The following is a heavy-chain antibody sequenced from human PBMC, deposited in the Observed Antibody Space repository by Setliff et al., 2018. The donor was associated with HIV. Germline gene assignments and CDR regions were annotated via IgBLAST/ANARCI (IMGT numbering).Heavy chain of an antibody. Sequence: SETLSLTCTVSGGSISGHYWSWIRQTPGQGLEWVGYVHSNGNTDYNPSLTSPVTVSVDTSTTKFSLKLPAVTAADTAVYYCARTHRSCSGNSCSKVSFDSWGQGALVTVSS. CDR2: VHSNGNT. CDR3: ARTHRSCSGNSCSKVSFDS. D-gene: IGHD2-2*01. CDR1: GGSISGHY. V-gene: IGHV4-59*11. J-gene: IGHJ4*02.